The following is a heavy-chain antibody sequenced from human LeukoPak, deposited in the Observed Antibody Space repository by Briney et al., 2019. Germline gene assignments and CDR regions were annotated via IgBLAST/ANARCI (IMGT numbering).Heavy chain of an antibody. Sequence: ASVKVSCKASGYTFTGYYMHWVRQAPGQGLEWMGWINPNSGGTNYAQKFQGRVTMTRDTSISTAYMEPSRLRSDDTAVYYCARVDSSGWNLNWFDPWGQGTLVTVSS. CDR3: ARVDSSGWNLNWFDP. V-gene: IGHV1-2*02. J-gene: IGHJ5*02. CDR2: INPNSGGT. CDR1: GYTFTGYY. D-gene: IGHD6-19*01.